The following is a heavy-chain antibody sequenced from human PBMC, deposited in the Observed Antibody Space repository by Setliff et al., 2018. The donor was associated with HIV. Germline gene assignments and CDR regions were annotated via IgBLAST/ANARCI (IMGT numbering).Heavy chain of an antibody. CDR2: INPNSGGT. J-gene: IGHJ4*02. V-gene: IGHV1-2*02. CDR1: GYTFTDYY. CDR3: ATALPRYTNLFDY. Sequence: ASVKVSCKASGYTFTDYYIHWVRQAPGQGLEWMGWINPNSGGTNSAQRFQGRVTMTRDTSISTAYMVLSSLRSDDSAVYYCATALPRYTNLFDYWGQGTLVTVS. D-gene: IGHD5-18*01.